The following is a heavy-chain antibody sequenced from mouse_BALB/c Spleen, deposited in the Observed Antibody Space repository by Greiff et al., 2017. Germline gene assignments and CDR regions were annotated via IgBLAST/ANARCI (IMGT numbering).Heavy chain of an antibody. CDR2: IYPYNGGT. CDR1: GYTFTDYN. CDR3: ARCYYYGSSYYAMDY. Sequence: VQLQQSGPELVKPGASVKISCKASGYTFTDYNMHWVKQSHGKSLEWIGYIYPYNGGTGYNQKFKSKATLTVDNSSSTAYMELRSLTSEDSAVYYCARCYYYGSSYYAMDYWGQGTSVTVSS. D-gene: IGHD1-1*01. V-gene: IGHV1S29*02. J-gene: IGHJ4*01.